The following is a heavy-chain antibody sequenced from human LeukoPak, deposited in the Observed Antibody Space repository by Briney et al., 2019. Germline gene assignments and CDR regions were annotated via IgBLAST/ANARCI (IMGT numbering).Heavy chain of an antibody. V-gene: IGHV1-24*01. J-gene: IGHJ6*02. Sequence: GASVKVSCKVSGYTLTELSMHWVRQAPGKGLEWMGGFDPEDGETIYAQKFQGRVTMTEDTSTDTAYMELSSLRSEDTAVYYCATPHTGGFGELGNYYYYYGMDVWGQGTTVTVSS. CDR3: ATPHTGGFGELGNYYYYYGMDV. CDR2: FDPEDGET. CDR1: GYTLTELS. D-gene: IGHD3-10*01.